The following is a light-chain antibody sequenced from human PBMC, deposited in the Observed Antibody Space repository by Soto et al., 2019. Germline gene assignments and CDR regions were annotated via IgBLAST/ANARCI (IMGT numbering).Light chain of an antibody. CDR3: QQYFNWPPYT. V-gene: IGKV3-15*01. CDR1: QSVSSK. J-gene: IGKJ2*01. CDR2: GAS. Sequence: IVMTQSPATLSVTPGEGATLSCRASQSVSSKLAWYQQKPGQAPRLLIYGASTRATGIPARFSGSGSGTEFTLIISSLQSEDSAVYYCQQYFNWPPYTLGQGTKVDIK.